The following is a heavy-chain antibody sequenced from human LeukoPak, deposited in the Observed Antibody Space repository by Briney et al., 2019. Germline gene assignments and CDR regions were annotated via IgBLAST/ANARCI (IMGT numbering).Heavy chain of an antibody. CDR3: AGGGTGYSYG. CDR2: ISSTSSFT. J-gene: IGHJ4*02. V-gene: IGHV3-11*06. D-gene: IGHD5-18*01. Sequence: GGSLRLSCAASGFAFSDYYMSWIRQAPGKGLEWLSYISSTSSFTNYADSVKGRFTISRDNANNTLSLQMNSLRAEDTAVYYCAGGGTGYSYGWGQGTLVTVSS. CDR1: GFAFSDYY.